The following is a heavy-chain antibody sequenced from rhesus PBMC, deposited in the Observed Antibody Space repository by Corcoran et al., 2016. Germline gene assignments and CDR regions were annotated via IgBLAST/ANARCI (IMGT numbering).Heavy chain of an antibody. J-gene: IGHJ4*01. D-gene: IGHD6-25*01. CDR2: LNSGGGRT. CDR3: AKGVAAAGTSFDY. CDR1: GFTFSSYW. V-gene: IGHV3S42*01. Sequence: EVQLVESGGGLAKPGGSLRLSCAASGFTFSSYWMNWVRQTPGKGLELISDLNSGGGRTYYADSGNGRFTISRDNSKNTLSLQMNSLRAEDTAVYYCAKGVAAAGTSFDYWGQGVLVTVSS.